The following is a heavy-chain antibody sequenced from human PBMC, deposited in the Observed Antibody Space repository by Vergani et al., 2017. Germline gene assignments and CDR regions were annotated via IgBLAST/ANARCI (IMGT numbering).Heavy chain of an antibody. CDR3: AGESSSWQRADY. J-gene: IGHJ4*02. V-gene: IGHV4-59*01. D-gene: IGHD6-13*01. CDR1: GVPITTYY. Sequence: QVRLQESCPWLVKPSETLSVICTVSGVPITTYYWSWVRQPPGKGLEWLGYIYYSVSTTYNPSLKSRLTISVDTSKNQFSLRLSSVTAADTALYYCAGESSSWQRADYWGQGTLVTVSS. CDR2: IYYSVST.